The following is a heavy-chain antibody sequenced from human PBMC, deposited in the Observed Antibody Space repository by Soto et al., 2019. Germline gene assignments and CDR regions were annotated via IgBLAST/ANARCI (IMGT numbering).Heavy chain of an antibody. CDR1: GFTFSSYG. V-gene: IGHV3-33*01. CDR3: ARVSCGGDCYSIGYFQH. Sequence: QVQLVESGGGVVQPGRSLRLSCAASGFTFSSYGMHWVRQAPGKGLEWVAVIWYDGSNKYYADSVKGRFTISRDNSKNXXYLQMNSLRAEDTAVYYCARVSCGGDCYSIGYFQHWGQGTLVTVSS. CDR2: IWYDGSNK. J-gene: IGHJ1*01. D-gene: IGHD2-21*02.